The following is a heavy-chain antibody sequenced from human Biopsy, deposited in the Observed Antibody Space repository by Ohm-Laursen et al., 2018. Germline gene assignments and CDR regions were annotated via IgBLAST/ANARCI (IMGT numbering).Heavy chain of an antibody. CDR3: VKATASYDSRGYYYDY. Sequence: SLRLSCTASGFTFDDYAMHWVRQVPGKGLEWVSGISWNSDDIGYADSVKGRFTISRDNARNALHLQMNSLRAEDTALYYCVKATASYDSRGYYYDYWGQGTLVTVSS. CDR2: ISWNSDDI. D-gene: IGHD3-22*01. CDR1: GFTFDDYA. J-gene: IGHJ4*02. V-gene: IGHV3-9*01.